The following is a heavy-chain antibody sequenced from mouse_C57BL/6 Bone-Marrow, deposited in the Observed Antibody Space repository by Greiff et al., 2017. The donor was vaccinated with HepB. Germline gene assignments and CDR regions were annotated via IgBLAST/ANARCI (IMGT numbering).Heavy chain of an antibody. D-gene: IGHD2-4*01. CDR1: GYAFSSYW. V-gene: IGHV1-80*01. Sequence: VMLVESGAELVKPGASVKISCKASGYAFSSYWMNWVKQRPGKGLEWIGQIYPGDGDTNYNGKFKGKATLTADKSSSTAYMQLSSLTSEDSAVYFCARSGDYAGFAYWGQGTLVTVSA. CDR2: IYPGDGDT. CDR3: ARSGDYAGFAY. J-gene: IGHJ3*01.